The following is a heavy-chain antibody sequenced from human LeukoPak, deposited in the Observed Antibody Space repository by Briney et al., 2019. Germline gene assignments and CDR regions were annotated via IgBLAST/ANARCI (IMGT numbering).Heavy chain of an antibody. V-gene: IGHV4-61*02. CDR1: GGSNSRGSYY. D-gene: IGHD3-22*01. Sequence: SETLSLTCTVSGGSNSRGSYYWSWIRQPAGKGLEWIGRIYTSGSTNYNPSLKSRVTISVDTSKNQFSLKLSSVTAADTAVYYCARDRGYYDSSHPAIKRHYYYYYMDVWGKGTTVTISS. CDR2: IYTSGST. CDR3: ARDRGYYDSSHPAIKRHYYYYYMDV. J-gene: IGHJ6*03.